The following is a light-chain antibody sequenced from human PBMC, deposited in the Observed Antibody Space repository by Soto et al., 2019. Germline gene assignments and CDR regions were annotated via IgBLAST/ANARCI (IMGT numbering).Light chain of an antibody. Sequence: DVVLTQSPLSLPVTLGQPASISCRSSQSLVYSDGNTYLYWFHQRPGQSPRRLIYKVFNRDSGVPNRFSGSGSGTDFPLEISRVEAEDCGVFFRMGGSPWWTFGPGTRVEIK. CDR3: MGGSPWWT. J-gene: IGKJ1*01. CDR1: QSLVYSDGNTY. CDR2: KVF. V-gene: IGKV2-30*01.